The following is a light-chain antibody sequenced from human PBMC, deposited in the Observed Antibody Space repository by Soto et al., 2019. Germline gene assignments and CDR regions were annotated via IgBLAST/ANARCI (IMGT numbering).Light chain of an antibody. Sequence: QSVLTQPPSVSAAPGQKVTISCSGSSSNIGNNYVSWYQQLPGTAPKLLIYDNNNRPSGIPDRFSGSKSGTSATLGITGFQTGDEAHYYCATWDSSLSAVVFGGGTKLTVL. CDR2: DNN. CDR1: SSNIGNNY. V-gene: IGLV1-51*01. J-gene: IGLJ2*01. CDR3: ATWDSSLSAVV.